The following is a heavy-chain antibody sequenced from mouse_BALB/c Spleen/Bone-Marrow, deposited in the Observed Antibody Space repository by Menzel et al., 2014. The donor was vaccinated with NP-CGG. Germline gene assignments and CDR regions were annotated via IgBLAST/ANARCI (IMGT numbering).Heavy chain of an antibody. CDR3: AREGYDNDGGRSMDY. V-gene: IGHV1-54*01. CDR1: GYAFXNYL. Sequence: QVQLKESGAELVRPGTSVKVSCRASGYAFXNYLIEWVKQRPGQGLEWIGLIDPGSGGANYNEKFKGKATLTADKSSSTAYMQLSSLTSDDSAVYFCAREGYDNDGGRSMDYWGQGTSVTVSS. J-gene: IGHJ4*01. CDR2: IDPGSGGA. D-gene: IGHD2-4*01.